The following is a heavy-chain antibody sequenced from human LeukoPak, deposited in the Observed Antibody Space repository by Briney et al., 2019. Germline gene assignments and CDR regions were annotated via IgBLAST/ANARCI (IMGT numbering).Heavy chain of an antibody. V-gene: IGHV3-23*01. Sequence: PGGSLRLSCAASGFTFNSYAMTWVRQAPGKGLEWVSVMSGSGGTTYYADSVKGRFTISRDNSKNTLYLQMNSLRAEDTAVYYCAKSLAARLRWGTFDPWGQGTLVTVSS. CDR2: MSGSGGTT. D-gene: IGHD6-6*01. CDR3: AKSLAARLRWGTFDP. J-gene: IGHJ5*02. CDR1: GFTFNSYA.